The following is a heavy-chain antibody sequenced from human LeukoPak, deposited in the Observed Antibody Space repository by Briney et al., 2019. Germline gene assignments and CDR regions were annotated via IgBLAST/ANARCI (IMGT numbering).Heavy chain of an antibody. D-gene: IGHD2-15*01. V-gene: IGHV4-39*01. J-gene: IGHJ4*02. Sequence: SETLSLTCTVSGGSISSSSYYWGWIPQPPGKGLEWIGTIYYSGGTSYYPSLKSRVNISVDTSKNQFSLKLSSVTAADTAVYYCATQAAGGPLDHWGQGTLVTVSS. CDR2: IYYSGGT. CDR3: ATQAAGGPLDH. CDR1: GGSISSSSYY.